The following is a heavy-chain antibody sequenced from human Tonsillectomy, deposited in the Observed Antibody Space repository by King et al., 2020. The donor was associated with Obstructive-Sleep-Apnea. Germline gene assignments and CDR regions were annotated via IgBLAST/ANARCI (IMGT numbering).Heavy chain of an antibody. J-gene: IGHJ4*02. CDR2: ITGSGDRT. V-gene: IGHV3-23*04. CDR1: EFTFSSYG. Sequence: VQLVQSGGGLVQPGGSLRLSCAASEFTFSSYGMSWVRQAPGKGLEWVSLITGSGDRTYYADTVKGRFTISRDNSKNTLYLQMNSLRAEDTAVYFCAKVIWLRSPAPYDYWGQGTLVTVSS. D-gene: IGHD5-12*01. CDR3: AKVIWLRSPAPYDY.